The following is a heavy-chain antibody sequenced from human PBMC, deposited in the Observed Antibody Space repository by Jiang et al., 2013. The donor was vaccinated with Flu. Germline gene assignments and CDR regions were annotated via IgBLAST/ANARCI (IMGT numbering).Heavy chain of an antibody. D-gene: IGHD6-13*01. CDR1: GFYFTSYW. J-gene: IGHJ5*02. V-gene: IGHV5-51*01. CDR3: ARVISTAGFDT. Sequence: GAEVKKPGESLKISCQGSGFYFTSYWIAWVRQLPGKGLELMGIIYPDDSDTRYSPSFQGHITLSADKSITTAYLHWNSLTASDTAMYYCARVISTAGFDTWGRGTWSPSPQ. CDR2: IYPDDSDT.